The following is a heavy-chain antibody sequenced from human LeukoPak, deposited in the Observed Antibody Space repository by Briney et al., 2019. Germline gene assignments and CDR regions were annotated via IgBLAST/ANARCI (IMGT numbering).Heavy chain of an antibody. Sequence: PSETLSLTCAVYGGSFSDYWWTWIRQSPGKGLEWIGEVNHSGRTNYNPSLKSRVTISVDTSKNQFSLKLSSVTAADTAVYYCARSGQMYYYDSSGYRPSDAFDIWGQGTMVTVSS. J-gene: IGHJ3*02. CDR1: GGSFSDYW. D-gene: IGHD3-22*01. CDR2: VNHSGRT. V-gene: IGHV4-34*01. CDR3: ARSGQMYYYDSSGYRPSDAFDI.